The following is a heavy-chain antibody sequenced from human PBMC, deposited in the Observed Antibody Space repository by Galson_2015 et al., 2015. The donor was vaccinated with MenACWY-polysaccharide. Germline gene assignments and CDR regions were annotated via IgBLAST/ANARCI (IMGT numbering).Heavy chain of an antibody. J-gene: IGHJ4*02. D-gene: IGHD6-19*01. V-gene: IGHV1-8*01. Sequence: SVKVSCKASGYTFTSSDIHWVRQATGQGLEWMGWMNPNSGNTGYAQKFQGRVTMTRNTSISTAYMELSSLTSEDTAVYYCASTKAGTHYFDYWGQGTLVTVSS. CDR1: GYTFTSSD. CDR3: ASTKAGTHYFDY. CDR2: MNPNSGNT.